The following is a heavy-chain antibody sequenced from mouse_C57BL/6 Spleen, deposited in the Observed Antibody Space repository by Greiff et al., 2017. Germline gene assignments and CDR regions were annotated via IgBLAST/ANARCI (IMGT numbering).Heavy chain of an antibody. V-gene: IGHV1-55*01. CDR2: IYPGSGST. J-gene: IGHJ3*01. CDR1: GYTFTSYW. D-gene: IGHD1-1*01. Sequence: VQLQQPGAELVKPGASVKMSCKASGYTFTSYWITWVKQRPGQGLEWIGDIYPGSGSTNYNEKLKSKATLTVDTSSSTAYMQLSSLTSEDSAVYYCARSGYYGSRFAYWGQGTLVTVSA. CDR3: ARSGYYGSRFAY.